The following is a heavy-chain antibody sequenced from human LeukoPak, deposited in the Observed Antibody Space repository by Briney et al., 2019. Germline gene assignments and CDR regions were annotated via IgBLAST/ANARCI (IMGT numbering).Heavy chain of an antibody. D-gene: IGHD4-17*01. CDR1: GFTFDDYA. V-gene: IGHV3-7*03. CDR3: ARGQATVY. CDR2: IKQDGSEQ. J-gene: IGHJ4*02. Sequence: PGGSLRLSCAASGFTFDDYAMHWVRQAPGKGLEWVANIKQDGSEQYYVDSVKGRFTISRDNAKNSLYLQMNSLKTEDTAVYYCARGQATVYWGQGTLVTVSS.